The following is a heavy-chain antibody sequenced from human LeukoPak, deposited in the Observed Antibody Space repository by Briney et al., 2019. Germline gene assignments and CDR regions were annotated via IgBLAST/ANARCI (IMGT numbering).Heavy chain of an antibody. CDR1: GGSISSGGYS. CDR2: IYHSGST. D-gene: IGHD2-2*01. CDR3: ARERHDVVVPAAITGYFDY. Sequence: SETLSLTCAVSGGSISSGGYSWSWIRQPPGKGLEWIGYIYHSGSTYYNPSLKSRVTISVDRSKNQFSLKLSSVTAADTAVYYCARERHDVVVPAAITGYFDYWGQGTLVTVSS. J-gene: IGHJ4*02. V-gene: IGHV4-30-2*01.